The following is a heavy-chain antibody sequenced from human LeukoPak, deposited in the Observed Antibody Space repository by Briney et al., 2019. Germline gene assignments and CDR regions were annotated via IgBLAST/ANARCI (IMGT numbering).Heavy chain of an antibody. CDR1: GDSISSANFY. CDR3: ARGEYCSRTRCYPPPLYYYSHGMDV. CDR2: IYTSGGT. J-gene: IGHJ6*02. D-gene: IGHD2-2*01. V-gene: IGHV4-61*02. Sequence: PSQTLSLTCTVSGDSISSANFYWSWIRQPAGKGLEWIGRIYTSGGTNYNPSLKSRVTISVDTSWNQFSLKLGSVTAADTAVYYCARGEYCSRTRCYPPPLYYYSHGMDVWGQGTPVTVSS.